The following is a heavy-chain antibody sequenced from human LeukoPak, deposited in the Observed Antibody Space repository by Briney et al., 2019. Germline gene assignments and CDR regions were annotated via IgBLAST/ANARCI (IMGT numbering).Heavy chain of an antibody. CDR1: GLTVSQSY. CDR3: ARDEYYYTSGLDY. J-gene: IGHJ4*02. D-gene: IGHD3-3*01. CDR2: IYRDGRT. Sequence: GGSLRLSCAASGLTVSQSYMTWVRQAPGKGLEWVSVIYRDGRTGYADSVEGRFTISRDNSKSTVFLQMNSLRAEDTAVYYCARDEYYYTSGLDYWGQGTLVTVAS. V-gene: IGHV3-53*01.